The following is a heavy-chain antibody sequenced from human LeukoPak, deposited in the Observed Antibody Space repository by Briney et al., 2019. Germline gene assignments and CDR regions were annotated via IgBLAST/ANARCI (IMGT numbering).Heavy chain of an antibody. CDR3: ARTYDSSGYYYYYYYMDV. D-gene: IGHD3-22*01. Sequence: SETLSLTCTVSGGSISSYYWSWIRQPPGKGLEWIGYIYYSGSTNYNPSLKSRVTISVDTSKNQFSLKLSSVTAADTAVYYCARTYDSSGYYYYYYYMDVWGKGTTVTVPS. CDR1: GGSISSYY. CDR2: IYYSGST. J-gene: IGHJ6*03. V-gene: IGHV4-59*08.